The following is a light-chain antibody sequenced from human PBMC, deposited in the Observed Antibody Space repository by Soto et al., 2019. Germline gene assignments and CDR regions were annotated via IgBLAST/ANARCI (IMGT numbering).Light chain of an antibody. CDR3: QQYGSSPLT. CDR2: GAS. Sequence: EIVLTQSPGTLSLSPGERATLSCRASQSVSSSYLAWYQQKPGQAPRLLIYGASRRATGIPGRFSGSVSGTDFALTISRLEPEDVAVYYCQQYGSSPLTFGPGTKVDIK. V-gene: IGKV3-20*01. CDR1: QSVSSSY. J-gene: IGKJ3*01.